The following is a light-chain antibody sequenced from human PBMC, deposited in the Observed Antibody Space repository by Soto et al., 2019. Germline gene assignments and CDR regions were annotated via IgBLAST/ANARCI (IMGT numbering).Light chain of an antibody. CDR2: GAS. CDR1: QSVGDR. Sequence: EVVMTQSPATLSVSPGERATLSCRASQSVGDRLAWYQQKPGQPPRLLIYGASTRATGIPARFSGSGSETEFTLPISSLQSEDFAVYYCRQHNSWPLTFGGGTKVEI. J-gene: IGKJ4*01. V-gene: IGKV3-15*01. CDR3: RQHNSWPLT.